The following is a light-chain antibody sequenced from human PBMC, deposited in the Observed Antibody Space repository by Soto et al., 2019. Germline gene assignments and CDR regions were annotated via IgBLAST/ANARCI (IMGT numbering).Light chain of an antibody. V-gene: IGKV1-5*03. Sequence: DIQMTQSPSTLSASVGDRVTITCRASQSISSWLAWYQQKPGKAPKLLIYKASSLESGVPSRFSGSGSGTEFTLTISSLQPDDFAIYYCQQYNSYLTFGGGTKVEIK. CDR2: KAS. CDR3: QQYNSYLT. J-gene: IGKJ4*01. CDR1: QSISSW.